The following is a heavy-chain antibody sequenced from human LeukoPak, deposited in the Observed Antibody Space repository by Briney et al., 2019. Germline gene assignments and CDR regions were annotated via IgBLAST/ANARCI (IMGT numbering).Heavy chain of an antibody. J-gene: IGHJ6*02. D-gene: IGHD5-24*01. CDR1: GGSFSGYY. V-gene: IGHV4-34*01. Sequence: KPSETLSLTCAVYGGSFSGYYWSWIRQPPGKGLEWIGEINHSGSTNYNPSLKSRVTISVDTSKNQFSLKLSSVTAADTAVYYCARGIEIWYYYGMDVWGQGTTVTVSS. CDR3: ARGIEIWYYYGMDV. CDR2: INHSGST.